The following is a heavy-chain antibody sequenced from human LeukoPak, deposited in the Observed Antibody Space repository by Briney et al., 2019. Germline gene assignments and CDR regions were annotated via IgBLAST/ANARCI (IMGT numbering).Heavy chain of an antibody. D-gene: IGHD3-22*01. V-gene: IGHV3-48*01. CDR1: GFTFSSYS. J-gene: IGHJ6*02. CDR2: ISSSSSTI. CDR3: ARDRPYYYDSSGYQYGMDV. Sequence: GGSLRLSCAASGFTFSSYSMNWVRQAPGKGLEWVSYISSSSSTIYYADSVKGRFTISRDNAKNSLYLQMNSLRAEDTAVYYCARDRPYYYDSSGYQYGMDVWGQGTTVIVSS.